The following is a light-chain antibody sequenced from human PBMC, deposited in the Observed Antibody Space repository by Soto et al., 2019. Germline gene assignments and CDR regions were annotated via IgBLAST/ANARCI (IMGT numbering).Light chain of an antibody. V-gene: IGKV1-5*01. CDR1: QSISSW. Sequence: DIQMTHSPSTLSASVGDRVTITCRASQSISSWLAWYQQKPGKAPKLLIYDASSLESGVPSRLSGSGSGTEFTLTISSLQPDDFATYYCQQYNSLWTFGQGTKVDIK. J-gene: IGKJ1*01. CDR2: DAS. CDR3: QQYNSLWT.